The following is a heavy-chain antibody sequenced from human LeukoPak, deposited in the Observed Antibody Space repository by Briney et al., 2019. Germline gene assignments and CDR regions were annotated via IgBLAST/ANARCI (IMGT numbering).Heavy chain of an antibody. CDR1: GGPFSGYY. D-gene: IGHD2-8*01. V-gene: IGHV4-34*01. Sequence: SETLSLTCAVYGGPFSGYYWSWIRQPPGKGLEWIGEINHSGSTNYNPSLKSRITINPDTSKNQFSLQLNSVTPEDTAVYYCARWETYCTNGICHFQGYDYGMDVWGQGTTVTVSS. CDR3: ARWETYCTNGICHFQGYDYGMDV. J-gene: IGHJ6*02. CDR2: INHSGST.